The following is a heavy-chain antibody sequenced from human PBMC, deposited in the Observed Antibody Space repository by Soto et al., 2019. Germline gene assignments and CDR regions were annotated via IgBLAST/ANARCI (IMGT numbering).Heavy chain of an antibody. J-gene: IGHJ6*02. CDR2: IYYSGST. CDR1: GGSISSSIYY. Sequence: SETLSLTCTVSGGSISSSIYYWGWIRQPPGKGLERIGSIYYSGSTYYNPSLKSRVTISVDTSKNQFPLKLSSVTAADTAVYYCARLHDGYSSSSGRIYYYYGMDVWGQGTTVTVSS. V-gene: IGHV4-39*01. CDR3: ARLHDGYSSSSGRIYYYYGMDV. D-gene: IGHD6-6*01.